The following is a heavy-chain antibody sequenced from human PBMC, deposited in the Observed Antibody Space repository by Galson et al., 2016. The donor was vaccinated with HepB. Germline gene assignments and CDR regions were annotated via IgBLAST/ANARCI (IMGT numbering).Heavy chain of an antibody. D-gene: IGHD6-19*01. J-gene: IGHJ6*02. Sequence: SCKASGGIFRNYALNWVRQAPGQGLEWMGGVIPLFGSPIYAQKFQGRVTISADESTSTSFMELRTLRSEDTALYYCATGMTVAGTGYYYGIDVWGQGTTVTVSS. V-gene: IGHV1-69*01. CDR3: ATGMTVAGTGYYYGIDV. CDR1: GGIFRNYA. CDR2: VIPLFGSP.